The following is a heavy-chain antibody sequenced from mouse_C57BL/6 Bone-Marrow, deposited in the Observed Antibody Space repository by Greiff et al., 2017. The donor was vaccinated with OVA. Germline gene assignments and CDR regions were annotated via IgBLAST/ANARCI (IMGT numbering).Heavy chain of an antibody. CDR2: IYPRDGST. D-gene: IGHD1-1*01. V-gene: IGHV1-78*01. J-gene: IGHJ1*03. CDR1: GYTFTDHT. CDR3: ARGGGNYYGSSYYWYFDV. Sequence: QVQLQQSDAELVKPGASVKISCKVSGYTFTDHTIHWMKQRPEQGLEWIGYIYPRDGSTKYNEKFKGKATLTADKSSSTAYMQLNSLTSEDSAVYFCARGGGNYYGSSYYWYFDVWGTGTTVTVSS.